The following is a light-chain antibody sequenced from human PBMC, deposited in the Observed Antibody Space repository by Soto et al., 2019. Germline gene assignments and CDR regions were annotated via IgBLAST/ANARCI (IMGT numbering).Light chain of an antibody. CDR2: GAS. V-gene: IGKV3-20*01. CDR1: QSVSSNQ. CDR3: QQYAGSPPWT. Sequence: EVVLTQSPATLSLSPGERATLSCRASQSVSSNQLAWDQKKPGPAPRLLIFGASSRAAGIPDRCSGSGSGTDFTLTISRLEPEDFAVYYCQQYAGSPPWTFGQGTKVDI. J-gene: IGKJ1*01.